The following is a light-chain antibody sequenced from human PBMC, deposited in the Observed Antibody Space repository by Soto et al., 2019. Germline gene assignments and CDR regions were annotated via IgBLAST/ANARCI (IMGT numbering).Light chain of an antibody. Sequence: QSVLTQPASVSGSPGQSITISCAGTSSDVGNYNLVSWYQQLPGKAPKLMIYEGSKRPSGISNRFSGSKSGNTTSLTISGLQAEDEADYYCYSYAGDSNFVFGEGTKLTVL. CDR1: SSDVGNYNL. J-gene: IGLJ3*02. CDR2: EGS. CDR3: YSYAGDSNFV. V-gene: IGLV2-23*01.